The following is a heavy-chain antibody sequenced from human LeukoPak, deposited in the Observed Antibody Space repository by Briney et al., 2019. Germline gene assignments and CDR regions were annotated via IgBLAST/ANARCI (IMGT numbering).Heavy chain of an antibody. Sequence: GGSLRLSCKASGFTFGDYSMSWFRQAPGKGLEWVGFIRSQAYGGTREYAASVKGRFTISRDDSKSIAYVEMNSLKIEDTAVYYCTKGNMVATALFDYWGQGTLVTVSS. D-gene: IGHD5-12*01. V-gene: IGHV3-49*03. J-gene: IGHJ4*02. CDR3: TKGNMVATALFDY. CDR1: GFTFGDYS. CDR2: IRSQAYGGTR.